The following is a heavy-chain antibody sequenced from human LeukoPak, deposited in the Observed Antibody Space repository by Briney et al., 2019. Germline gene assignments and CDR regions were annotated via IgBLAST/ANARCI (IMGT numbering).Heavy chain of an antibody. J-gene: IGHJ4*02. V-gene: IGHV1-2*02. CDR3: ARAIQQRVVVPLKY. D-gene: IGHD2-2*01. Sequence: ASVKVSCKASGGTFSSYAISWVRQAPGQGLEWMGWINPNSGGTNYAQKFQGRVTMTRDTSISTAYMELSRLRSDDTAVYYCARAIQQRVVVPLKYWGQGTLVTVSS. CDR1: GGTFSSYA. CDR2: INPNSGGT.